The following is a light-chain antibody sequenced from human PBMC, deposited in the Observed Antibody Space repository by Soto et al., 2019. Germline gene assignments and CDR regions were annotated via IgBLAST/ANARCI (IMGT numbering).Light chain of an antibody. J-gene: IGKJ1*01. CDR2: GAS. CDR1: QSVSSSY. Sequence: IVLTQSPGTLSLSPGERATLSCRASQSVSSSYLAWYQQKPGQAPRLLIYGASSRATGIPDRFSGGGSGTDFTLTISRLEPEDFAVYYCQQYGSSPRTFGQGTKVEI. V-gene: IGKV3-20*01. CDR3: QQYGSSPRT.